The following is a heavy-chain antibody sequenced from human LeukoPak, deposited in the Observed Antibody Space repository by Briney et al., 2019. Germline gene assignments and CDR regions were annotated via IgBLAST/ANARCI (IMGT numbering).Heavy chain of an antibody. Sequence: PSETLSLTCTVSGGSISNYYWSWIRQPPGKGLEWVGYISHSGSTNYSPSLKSRVTISLDTSKNQFSLKLSSVTAADTAVYYCAGHHPRNTVDFWGQGTLVTVSS. CDR1: GGSISNYY. V-gene: IGHV4-59*08. CDR3: AGHHPRNTVDF. J-gene: IGHJ4*02. CDR2: ISHSGST. D-gene: IGHD2/OR15-2a*01.